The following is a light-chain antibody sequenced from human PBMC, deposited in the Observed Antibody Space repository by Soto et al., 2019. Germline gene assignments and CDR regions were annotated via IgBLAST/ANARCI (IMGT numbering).Light chain of an antibody. J-gene: IGKJ3*01. CDR1: QSVPSTY. CDR2: GAS. V-gene: IGKV3-20*01. CDR3: QQYGSSPPFT. Sequence: EIVLTQSPGTLSLSPGERATLSCRASQSVPSTYLAWYQQRPGQAPRLLIYGASTRAPRIPDRFSGSGSVTDFTLTVSGLEPEDFAVYFCQQYGSSPPFTFGPGTKVDIK.